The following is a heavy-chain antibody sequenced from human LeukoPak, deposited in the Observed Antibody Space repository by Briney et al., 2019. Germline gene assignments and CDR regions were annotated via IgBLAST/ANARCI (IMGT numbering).Heavy chain of an antibody. CDR3: ARGDYDTHGYQTR. D-gene: IGHD3-22*01. Sequence: ASVKVSCKASGYIFTNYVLHWVRQAPGQGLEWMGWINTNTGSPTYAQGFTGRFVFSLDTSVSTAYLQISSLKADDTAMYYCARGDYDTHGYQTRWGQGTLVTVSS. J-gene: IGHJ4*02. CDR1: GYIFTNYV. CDR2: INTNTGSP. V-gene: IGHV7-4-1*02.